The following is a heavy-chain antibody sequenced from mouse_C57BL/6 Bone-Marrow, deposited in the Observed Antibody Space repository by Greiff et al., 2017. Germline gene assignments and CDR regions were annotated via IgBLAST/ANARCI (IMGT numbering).Heavy chain of an antibody. CDR2: INPYNGGT. CDR1: GYTFTDYY. D-gene: IGHD2-3*01. V-gene: IGHV1-19*01. Sequence: EVQVVESGPVLVKPGASVKMSCKASGYTFTDYYMNWVKQSHGKSLEWIGVINPYNGGTSYNQKFKGKATLTVDKSSSTAYMELNSLTSEDSAVYYCARRGLLPLFDYWGQGTTLTVSS. CDR3: ARRGLLPLFDY. J-gene: IGHJ2*01.